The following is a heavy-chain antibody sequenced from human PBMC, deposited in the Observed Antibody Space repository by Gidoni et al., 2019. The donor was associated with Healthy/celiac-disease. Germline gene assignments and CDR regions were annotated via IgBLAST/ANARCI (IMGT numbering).Heavy chain of an antibody. CDR1: GFTFSSYS. D-gene: IGHD3-22*01. Sequence: EVQLVESGGGLVKPGGSLRLSCAASGFTFSSYSMNCVRQAPGKGLEWVSSISSSSSYIYYADSVKGRFTISRDNAKNSLYLQMNSLRAEDTAVYYCARDWGVTMIVFYGMDVWGQGTTVTVSS. V-gene: IGHV3-21*01. CDR2: ISSSSSYI. CDR3: ARDWGVTMIVFYGMDV. J-gene: IGHJ6*02.